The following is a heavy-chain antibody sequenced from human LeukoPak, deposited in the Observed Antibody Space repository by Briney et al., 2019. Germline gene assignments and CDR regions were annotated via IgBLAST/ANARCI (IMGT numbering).Heavy chain of an antibody. CDR3: ARGQWLVRGVYFDY. J-gene: IGHJ4*02. D-gene: IGHD6-19*01. CDR1: GFSFSSYE. V-gene: IGHV3-48*03. Sequence: GGSLRLSCAASGFSFSSYEMNWVRQAPGKGLEWVSYISASGSTIYYADSVKGRFTFSRDNSKNLLYLQMNSLRAEDTAVYYCARGQWLVRGVYFDYWGQGTLVTVSS. CDR2: ISASGSTI.